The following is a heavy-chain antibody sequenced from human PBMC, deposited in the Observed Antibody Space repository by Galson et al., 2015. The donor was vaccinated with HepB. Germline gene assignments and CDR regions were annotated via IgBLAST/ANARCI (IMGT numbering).Heavy chain of an antibody. D-gene: IGHD4-17*01. CDR3: ARDMSLDYGDFHDAFDI. CDR2: ISSSSSTI. Sequence: SLRLSCAASGFTFSSYSMNWVRQAPGKGLEWVSYISSSSSTIYYADSVKGRFTISRDNAKNSLYLQMNSLRAEDTAVYYCARDMSLDYGDFHDAFDIWGQGTMVTVSS. J-gene: IGHJ3*02. V-gene: IGHV3-48*01. CDR1: GFTFSSYS.